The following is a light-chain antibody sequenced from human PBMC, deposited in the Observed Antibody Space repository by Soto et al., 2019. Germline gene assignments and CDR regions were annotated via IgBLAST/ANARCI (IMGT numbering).Light chain of an antibody. CDR2: GNS. CDR3: QSYDSSLSGWV. Sequence: QSVMTQPPSVSGAPGQRVTISCTGISSNIGAGYDVHWYQQLPGTAPKLLIYGNSNRPSGVPDRFSGSKSGTSASLAITGLQAEDAAYYYCQSYDSSLSGWVFGGGTKLTVL. J-gene: IGLJ3*02. V-gene: IGLV1-40*01. CDR1: SSNIGAGYD.